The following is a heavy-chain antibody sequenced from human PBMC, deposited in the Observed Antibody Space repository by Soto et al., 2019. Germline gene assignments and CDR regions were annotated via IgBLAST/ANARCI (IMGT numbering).Heavy chain of an antibody. CDR1: GGSISSSSYY. CDR3: ARLVTIFGVAQYYFDY. D-gene: IGHD3-3*01. Sequence: ETLSLTCTVSGGSISSSSYYWGWIRQPPGKGLEWIGSIYYSGSTYYNPSLKSRVTISVDTSKNQFSLKLSSVTAADTAVYYCARLVTIFGVAQYYFDYWGQGTLVTVSS. V-gene: IGHV4-39*01. CDR2: IYYSGST. J-gene: IGHJ4*02.